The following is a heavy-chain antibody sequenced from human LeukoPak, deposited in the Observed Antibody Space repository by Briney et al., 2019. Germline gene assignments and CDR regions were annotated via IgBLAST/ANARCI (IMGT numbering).Heavy chain of an antibody. CDR2: ISAYNGNT. J-gene: IGHJ4*02. CDR1: GYTFTGYY. CDR3: ASSGCSGGTCYFPDY. D-gene: IGHD2-15*01. Sequence: ASVKVSCKASGYTFTGYYMHWVRQAPGQGLEWMGWISAYNGNTNYAQKLQGRVTMTTDTSTSTAYMELRSLRSDDTAVYYCASSGCSGGTCYFPDYWGQGTLVTVSS. V-gene: IGHV1-18*04.